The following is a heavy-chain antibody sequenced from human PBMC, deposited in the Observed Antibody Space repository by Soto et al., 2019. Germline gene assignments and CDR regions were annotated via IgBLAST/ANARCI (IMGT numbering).Heavy chain of an antibody. CDR3: VGGQYYFDY. CDR1: GFAFTTYG. V-gene: IGHV3-30*03. D-gene: IGHD3-10*01. J-gene: IGHJ4*02. Sequence: QVQLVESGGGVVQPGRSLRLSCAASGFAFTTYGMHWVREGPGKGLEWVAVISYDGSNKYYADSVKGRFTISRDNSKNTLYLQMNSLRPEDTALYYCVGGQYYFDYRGQGTLDTVSS. CDR2: ISYDGSNK.